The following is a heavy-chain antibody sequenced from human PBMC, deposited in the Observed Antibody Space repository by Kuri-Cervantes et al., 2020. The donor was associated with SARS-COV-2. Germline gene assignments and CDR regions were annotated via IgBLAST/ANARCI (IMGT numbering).Heavy chain of an antibody. D-gene: IGHD2-2*01. CDR1: GFTFSDYY. CDR2: ISSSGSTI. V-gene: IGHV3-11*04. CDR3: ARDEDIVVVPAALNYYYYGMDV. Sequence: GESLKISCAASGFTFSDYYMSWIRQAPGKGLEWVSYISSSGSTIYYADYVKGRFTISRDNAKNSLYLQMNSLRAEDTAVYYCARDEDIVVVPAALNYYYYGMDVWGQGTTVTVSS. J-gene: IGHJ6*02.